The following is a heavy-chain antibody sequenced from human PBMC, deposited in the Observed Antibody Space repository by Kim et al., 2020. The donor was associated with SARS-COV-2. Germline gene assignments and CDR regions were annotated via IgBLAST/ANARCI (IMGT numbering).Heavy chain of an antibody. Sequence: GGSLRLSCAASGFSLGDYWMNWVRQAPGKGLEWVANIKQDGTDKHYVDSVKGRFTISRDNAKNSLYLQMNSLRAEDTAVYYCPRWTSTSYYWGQGTLVTVAS. V-gene: IGHV3-7*01. CDR3: PRWTSTSYY. D-gene: IGHD2-2*01. CDR1: GFSLGDYW. CDR2: IKQDGTDK. J-gene: IGHJ4*02.